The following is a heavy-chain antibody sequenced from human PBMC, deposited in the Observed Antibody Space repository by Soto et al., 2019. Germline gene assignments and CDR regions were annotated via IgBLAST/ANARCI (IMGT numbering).Heavy chain of an antibody. CDR3: AKELWNYAGGYSDY. V-gene: IGHV3-23*01. D-gene: IGHD1-7*01. CDR2: VSGSGGST. J-gene: IGHJ4*02. CDR1: GFTFSNFA. Sequence: EVQLLESGGGSVQPGESLRLSCAASGFTFSNFAMSWVRQAPGKGLEWVSSVSGSGGSTYYADSVKGRFTNSRDNSKNTLFLQMKSLGGDDPAVFYWAKELWNYAGGYSDYWGQGTLVTVSS.